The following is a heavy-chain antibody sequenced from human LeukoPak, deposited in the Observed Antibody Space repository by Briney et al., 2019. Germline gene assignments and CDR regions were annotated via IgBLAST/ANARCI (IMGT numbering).Heavy chain of an antibody. CDR3: ARGTITGTWGFEY. CDR1: GDSVSSNSAA. Sequence: SQTLSHTCAISGDSVSSNSAAWNWIRQSPSRGLEWLGRTYYRSKWYNDYAVSVKSRITIHPDTSKNQFSLQLNSVTPEDTAVYHCARGTITGTWGFEYWGQATLVTVSS. CDR2: TYYRSKWYN. D-gene: IGHD1-7*01. V-gene: IGHV6-1*01. J-gene: IGHJ4*02.